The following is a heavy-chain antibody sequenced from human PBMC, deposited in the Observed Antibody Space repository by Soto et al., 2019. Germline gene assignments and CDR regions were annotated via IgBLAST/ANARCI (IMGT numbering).Heavy chain of an antibody. CDR1: GYTFTSYG. J-gene: IGHJ3*02. V-gene: IGHV1-18*01. Sequence: ASVKVSCKASGYTFTSYGISWVRQAPGQGLEWMGWISAYNGNTNYAQKLQGRVTMTTDTSTSTAYMELRSLRSDDTAVYYCARDLGYCSSTSCPVNAFDIWGQGTMFTVPS. CDR2: ISAYNGNT. D-gene: IGHD2-2*01. CDR3: ARDLGYCSSTSCPVNAFDI.